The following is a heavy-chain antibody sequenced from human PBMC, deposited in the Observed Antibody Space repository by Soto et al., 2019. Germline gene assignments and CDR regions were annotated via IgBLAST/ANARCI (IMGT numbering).Heavy chain of an antibody. Sequence: QLQLQESGPGLVKPSETLSLTCTVAGGPMSSYGTFWGWIRQPPGKGLEWIGSISHTGTPYYNTCLKRRYALYLDTSTNQFCLTVCSVTAADTAVSYCARGYCVVGNCYRASFDPWGQGTQVTVSS. CDR3: ARGYCVVGNCYRASFDP. V-gene: IGHV4-39*01. J-gene: IGHJ5*02. CDR2: ISHTGTP. CDR1: GGPMSSYGTF. D-gene: IGHD2-15*01.